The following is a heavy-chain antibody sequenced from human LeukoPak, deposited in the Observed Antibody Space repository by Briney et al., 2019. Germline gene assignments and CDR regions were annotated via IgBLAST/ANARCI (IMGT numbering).Heavy chain of an antibody. V-gene: IGHV3-53*01. J-gene: IGHJ5*02. Sequence: GGSLRLSCAASGFTFSSYAMSWVRQAPGEGLEWVSVIYSGGSTYYADSVKGRFTISRDNSKNTLYLQMNSLRAEDTAVYYCARAPPGLERRFDPWGQGTPVTVSS. CDR2: IYSGGST. CDR1: GFTFSSYA. CDR3: ARAPPGLERRFDP. D-gene: IGHD1-1*01.